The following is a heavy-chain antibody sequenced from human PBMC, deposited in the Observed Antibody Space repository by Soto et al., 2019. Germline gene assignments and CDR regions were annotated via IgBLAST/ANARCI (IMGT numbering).Heavy chain of an antibody. CDR3: AGVLRFLEWLGYYYGMDV. J-gene: IGHJ6*02. CDR2: ISSSGSTI. CDR1: GFTFSDYY. V-gene: IGHV3-11*01. D-gene: IGHD3-3*01. Sequence: PGGSLRLSCAASGFTFSDYYMSWIRQAPGKGLEWVSYISSSGSTIYYADSVKGRFTISRDNAKNSLYLQMNSLRAEDTAVYYCAGVLRFLEWLGYYYGMDVWGQGTTVTVSS.